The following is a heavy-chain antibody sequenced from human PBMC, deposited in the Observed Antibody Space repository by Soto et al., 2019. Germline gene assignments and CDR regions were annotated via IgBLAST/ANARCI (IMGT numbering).Heavy chain of an antibody. CDR3: ASTPSLTGDAFDI. CDR1: GYSFTSYW. CDR2: IYTGDSDT. D-gene: IGHD7-27*01. J-gene: IGHJ3*02. V-gene: IGHV5-51*01. Sequence: GESLKISCKGSGYSFTSYWIGWVRQMPGKGLEWMGIIYTGDSDTRYSPSFQGQVTISADKSISTAYLQWSSLKASDTAMYYCASTPSLTGDAFDIWGQGTMVTVSS.